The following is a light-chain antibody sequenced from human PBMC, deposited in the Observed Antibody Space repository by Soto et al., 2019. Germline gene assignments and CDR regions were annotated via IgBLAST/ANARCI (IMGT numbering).Light chain of an antibody. CDR2: DAS. CDR1: QSISSW. V-gene: IGKV1-5*01. CDR3: QQYNSFKGT. J-gene: IGKJ2*01. Sequence: DIQMTQSPSTLSASVGDRVTITCRASQSISSWLAWYQQKPGKAPKLLIYDASSLESGVPSRFSGSGSGTEFTLTISSLQPDDFATCYCQQYNSFKGTFGQGTKLEIK.